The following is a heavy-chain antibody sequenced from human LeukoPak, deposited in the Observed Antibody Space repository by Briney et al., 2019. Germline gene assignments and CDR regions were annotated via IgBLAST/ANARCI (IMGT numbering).Heavy chain of an antibody. CDR3: ATDGDSSSWNYY. CDR2: INAGNGNT. Sequence: ASVKVSCKASGYTFTSYAMHWVRQAPGQSLEWMGWINAGNGNTKYSQKFQGRVTITRDTSASTAYMELSSLRSEDTAVYYCATDGDSSSWNYYWGQGTLVTVSS. CDR1: GYTFTSYA. D-gene: IGHD6-13*01. J-gene: IGHJ4*02. V-gene: IGHV1-3*01.